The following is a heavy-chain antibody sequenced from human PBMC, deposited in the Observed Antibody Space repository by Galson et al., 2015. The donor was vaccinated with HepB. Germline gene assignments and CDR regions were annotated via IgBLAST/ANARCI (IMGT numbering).Heavy chain of an antibody. CDR1: TFTFSTYS. J-gene: IGHJ4*02. CDR2: ISSSSSTI. Sequence: SLRLSCAASTFTFSTYSMNWVRQAPGKGLEWVSYISSSSSTIYYADSVKGRFTITRDNAKNSLYMQMISLRAEDTAAYYCVVLRGYDLKPLDYWGQGTLVTVSS. D-gene: IGHD5-12*01. V-gene: IGHV3-48*04. CDR3: VVLRGYDLKPLDY.